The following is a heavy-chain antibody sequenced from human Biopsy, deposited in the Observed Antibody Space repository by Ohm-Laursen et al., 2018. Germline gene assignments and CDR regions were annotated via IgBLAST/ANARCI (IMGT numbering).Heavy chain of an antibody. V-gene: IGHV3-9*01. CDR3: AKGRSSMTDAFNM. J-gene: IGHJ3*02. CDR2: ISYNGGDI. Sequence: SLRLACAASGFTFHDYSMHWVRQAPEKGLEWVAGISYNGGDIGYGDSVRGRFTISRDNAKKSLSLQLHSLRLEDTALYYCAKGRSSMTDAFNMWGQGTMVTVSS. D-gene: IGHD3-16*02. CDR1: GFTFHDYS.